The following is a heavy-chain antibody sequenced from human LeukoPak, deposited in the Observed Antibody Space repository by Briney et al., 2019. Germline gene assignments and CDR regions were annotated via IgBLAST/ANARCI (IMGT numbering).Heavy chain of an antibody. Sequence: GGSLRLSCAASGFTFSRYAMYWVRQAPGKGLEWVAVISYDGSYKYYVDSVKSRFTISRDNSKNTLYLQMNSLRAEDTAVYYCAKGHRYFDWLLYCDYWGQGTLVTVSS. CDR1: GFTFSRYA. J-gene: IGHJ4*02. D-gene: IGHD3-9*01. V-gene: IGHV3-30*18. CDR2: ISYDGSYK. CDR3: AKGHRYFDWLLYCDY.